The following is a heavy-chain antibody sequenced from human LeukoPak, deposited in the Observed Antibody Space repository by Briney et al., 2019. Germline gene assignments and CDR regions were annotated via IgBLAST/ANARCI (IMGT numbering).Heavy chain of an antibody. V-gene: IGHV4-39*01. CDR1: GGSISSSSYY. J-gene: IGHJ4*02. CDR3: ASRSSSWYVRREKDY. Sequence: SETLSLTCTVSGGSISSSSYYWGWIRQPPGKGLEWIGSIYYSGSTYYNPSLKSRVTISVDTSKNQFSLKLSSVTAADTAVYYCASRSSSWYVRREKDYWGQGTLVTVSS. CDR2: IYYSGST. D-gene: IGHD6-13*01.